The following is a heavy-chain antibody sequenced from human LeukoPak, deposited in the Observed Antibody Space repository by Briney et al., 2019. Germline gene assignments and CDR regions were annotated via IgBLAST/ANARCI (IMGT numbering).Heavy chain of an antibody. CDR1: GFTFSSYA. Sequence: GGSLRLSCAASGFTFSSYAMHWVRQAPGKGLEWVAFIRYDGSNEYYADSVKGRFTISRDNAKNSLYLQMNSLRAEDTAVYYCARGLGYCSSTSCFNFDYWGQGTLVTVSS. CDR3: ARGLGYCSSTSCFNFDY. CDR2: IRYDGSNE. D-gene: IGHD2-2*01. J-gene: IGHJ4*02. V-gene: IGHV3-30*02.